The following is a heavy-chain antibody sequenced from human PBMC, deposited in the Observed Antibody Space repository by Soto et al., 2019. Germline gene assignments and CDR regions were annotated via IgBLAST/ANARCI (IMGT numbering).Heavy chain of an antibody. J-gene: IGHJ4*02. Sequence: QVQLVQSGAEVKKPGSSVKVSCKASGGTFSSYAISWVRQAPGQGLEWMGGIIPIFGTANYAQKFQGRVKITAEEYASTADVELSCLGSEDTAVYYCAGFLGSYDSSGYCDYWGQGTLVTVSS. D-gene: IGHD3-22*01. CDR2: IIPIFGTA. CDR3: AGFLGSYDSSGYCDY. CDR1: GGTFSSYA. V-gene: IGHV1-69*12.